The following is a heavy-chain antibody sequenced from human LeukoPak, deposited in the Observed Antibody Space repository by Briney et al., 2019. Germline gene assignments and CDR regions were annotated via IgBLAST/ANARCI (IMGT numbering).Heavy chain of an antibody. CDR1: GGSISSYY. J-gene: IGHJ4*02. D-gene: IGHD3-10*01. V-gene: IGHV4-4*07. Sequence: SETLSLTCTVSGGSISSYYWSWIRQPAGKGLEWIGRIYTSGTTHYNPSLKSRVTMSVDTSKNQFSLKLSSVTAADTAVYYCARAVAGGSGSYYSIDYWGQGTLVTVSS. CDR2: IYTSGTT. CDR3: ARAVAGGSGSYYSIDY.